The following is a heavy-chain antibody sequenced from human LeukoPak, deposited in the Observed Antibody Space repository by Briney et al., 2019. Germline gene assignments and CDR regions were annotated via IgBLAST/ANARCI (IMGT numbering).Heavy chain of an antibody. CDR1: GGSFSGYY. D-gene: IGHD6-13*01. CDR2: INHSGST. J-gene: IGHJ4*02. V-gene: IGHV4-34*01. Sequence: SETLSLTCAVYGGSFSGYYWSWIRQPPGKGLEWIGEINHSGSTNYNPSLKSRVTISVDTSKNQFSLKLSSVTAADTAVYYCARYRYSSSWYPRGDGDYWGQGTLVTVSS. CDR3: ARYRYSSSWYPRGDGDY.